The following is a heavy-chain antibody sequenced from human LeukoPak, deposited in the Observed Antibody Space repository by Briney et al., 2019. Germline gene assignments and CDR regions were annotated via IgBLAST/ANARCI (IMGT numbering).Heavy chain of an antibody. CDR3: TRLLQTGVSCYYFEL. Sequence: SETLSLTCTVSGGSINSNYWSWIRQPPGKGLESIGYMHYTGNTNYNPSLKSRVTMSVDTSKNQFSLTLNSVTAADTAVYYCTRLLQTGVSCYYFELWGRGTLVTVSS. CDR2: MHYTGNT. D-gene: IGHD2-21*01. J-gene: IGHJ2*01. CDR1: GGSINSNY. V-gene: IGHV4-59*01.